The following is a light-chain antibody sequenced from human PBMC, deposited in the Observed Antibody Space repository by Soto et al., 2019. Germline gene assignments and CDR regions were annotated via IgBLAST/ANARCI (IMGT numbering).Light chain of an antibody. Sequence: EIVLTQSPATLSLSPGDRATLSCRASQSVSSYLACYQQKPRQAPRLLIYDASSRATGSPARFSGSGSGTDFTLTITSLEPEDFAVYYCQQRSDLPSTFGGGTKVEIK. CDR2: DAS. V-gene: IGKV3-11*01. CDR1: QSVSSY. J-gene: IGKJ4*01. CDR3: QQRSDLPST.